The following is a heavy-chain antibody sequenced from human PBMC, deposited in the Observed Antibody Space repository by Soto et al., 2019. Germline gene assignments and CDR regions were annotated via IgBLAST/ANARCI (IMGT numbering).Heavy chain of an antibody. Sequence: SETLSLTCTVSGASISGYYWSWIRKSAGKGLEWIGRIYATGTTDYNPSLKSRVMMSVDTSKKQFSLKLRSVTAADTAVYYCVRDGTKTLRDRFDPWGQGISVTVSS. CDR3: VRDGTKTLRDRFDP. D-gene: IGHD1-1*01. J-gene: IGHJ5*02. CDR2: IYATGTT. V-gene: IGHV4-4*07. CDR1: GASISGYY.